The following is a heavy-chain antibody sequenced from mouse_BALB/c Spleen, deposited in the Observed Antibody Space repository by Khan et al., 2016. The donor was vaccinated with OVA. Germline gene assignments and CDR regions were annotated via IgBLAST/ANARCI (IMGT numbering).Heavy chain of an antibody. CDR1: GFSLTSFA. Sequence: QVQLKQSGPDLVAPSQSLSITCSVSGFSLTSFAIHWVRQPPGKGLEWLVVIWSDGRTTYNSSLKSRLSISKDNSKSQVFLKINSLQTDDTAMYXWARHQFPLSMDSWGQGTSVTVSS. CDR3: ARHQFPLSMDS. V-gene: IGHV2-6-2*01. CDR2: IWSDGRT. J-gene: IGHJ4*01.